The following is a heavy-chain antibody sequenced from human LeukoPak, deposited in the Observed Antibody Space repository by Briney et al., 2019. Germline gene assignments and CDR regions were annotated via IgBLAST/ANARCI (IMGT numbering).Heavy chain of an antibody. CDR3: ARGGCWWEL. J-gene: IGHJ1*01. V-gene: IGHV4-59*01. CDR1: GGSISSYY. CDR2: IYYTGST. Sequence: ETLPLTRTVSGGSISSYYCSWIRQPPGKGLEWIGYIYYTGSTNYNPSLKSRVTISVDTSKNQFSLKLSSVTAADTDMYFCARGGCWWELGGQGALVTVSS. D-gene: IGHD2-15*01.